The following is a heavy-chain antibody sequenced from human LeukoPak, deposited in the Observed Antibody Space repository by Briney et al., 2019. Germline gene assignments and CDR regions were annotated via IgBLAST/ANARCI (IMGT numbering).Heavy chain of an antibody. CDR1: GFTFTSYG. D-gene: IGHD3-10*02. V-gene: IGHV3-30*02. CDR2: IRYDGSNK. J-gene: IGHJ4*02. CDR3: AKDRGWLGSGIDY. Sequence: PGGSLRLSCAASGFTFTSYGMHWVSQAPGKGLEWVAFIRYDGSNKYYADSVKGRFTTSRDYSKNTLFLQMNSLRAAETVVYCGAKDRGWLGSGIDYWGQGTLVTVSS.